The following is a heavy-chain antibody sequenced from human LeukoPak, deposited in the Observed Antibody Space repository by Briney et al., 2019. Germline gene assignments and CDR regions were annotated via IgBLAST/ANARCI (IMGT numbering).Heavy chain of an antibody. J-gene: IGHJ3*02. V-gene: IGHV3-13*01. D-gene: IGHD3-22*01. Sequence: GGSLRLSCAASGFTFSSYDMHWVRQATGKGLEWVSAIGTAGDTYYPGSVKGRFTISRENAKNSLYLQMNSLRAGDTAVYYCARGASYYYDSSGYYVREEDAFDIWGQGTMVTVPS. CDR3: ARGASYYYDSSGYYVREEDAFDI. CDR2: IGTAGDT. CDR1: GFTFSSYD.